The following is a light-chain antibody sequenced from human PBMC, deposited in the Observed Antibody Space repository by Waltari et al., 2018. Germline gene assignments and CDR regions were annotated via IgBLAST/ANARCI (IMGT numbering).Light chain of an antibody. CDR3: NSYAGSKHYV. CDR1: SSDVGGYDY. Sequence: QSALTQPPSASGSPGQSVTISCPAPSSDVGGYDYVSWYQQHPGKAPKPMIYDVNKRPSGVPDRFSGSKSGNTASLTVSGLQAEDEADYFCNSYAGSKHYVFGTGTKVTVL. J-gene: IGLJ1*01. CDR2: DVN. V-gene: IGLV2-8*01.